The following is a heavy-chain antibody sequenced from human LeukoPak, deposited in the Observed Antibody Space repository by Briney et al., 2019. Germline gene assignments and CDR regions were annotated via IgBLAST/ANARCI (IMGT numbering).Heavy chain of an antibody. D-gene: IGHD3-22*01. CDR1: GFTFSNAW. J-gene: IGHJ4*02. CDR2: IKSKTDGGTT. Sequence: GGSLRLSCAASGFTFSNAWMSWVRQAPGKGLEWVGRIKSKTDGGTTDYAAPVKGRFTISRDDSKNTLYLQMNSLKTEDTAVYYCTTELYYDSSGLYGDYWGQGTLVTVSS. CDR3: TTELYYDSSGLYGDY. V-gene: IGHV3-15*01.